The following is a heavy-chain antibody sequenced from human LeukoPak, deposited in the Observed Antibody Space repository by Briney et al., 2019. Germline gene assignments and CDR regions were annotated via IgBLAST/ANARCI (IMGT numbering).Heavy chain of an antibody. CDR1: GGSISSGSYY. V-gene: IGHV4-61*02. D-gene: IGHD3-22*01. CDR2: IYTSGST. J-gene: IGHJ4*02. Sequence: SETLSLTCTVSGGSISSGSYYWSWIRQPAGKGLEWIGRIYTSGSTNYNPSLKSRVTISVDRSKNQFSLKLSSVTAADTAVYYCAREYYDSSGDDYFDYWGQGTLVTVSS. CDR3: AREYYDSSGDDYFDY.